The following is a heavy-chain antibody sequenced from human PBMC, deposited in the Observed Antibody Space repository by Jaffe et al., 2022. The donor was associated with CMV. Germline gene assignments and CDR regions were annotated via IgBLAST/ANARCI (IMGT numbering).Heavy chain of an antibody. CDR1: GGTFSSYA. CDR2: IIPILGIA. Sequence: QVQLVQSGAEVKKPGSSVKVSCKASGGTFSSYAISWVRQAPGQGLEWMGRIIPILGIANYAQKFQGRVTITADKSTSTAYMELSSLRSEDTAVYYCAMVDYGDYESLYWYFDLWGRGTLVTVSS. V-gene: IGHV1-69*09. CDR3: AMVDYGDYESLYWYFDL. J-gene: IGHJ2*01. D-gene: IGHD4-17*01.